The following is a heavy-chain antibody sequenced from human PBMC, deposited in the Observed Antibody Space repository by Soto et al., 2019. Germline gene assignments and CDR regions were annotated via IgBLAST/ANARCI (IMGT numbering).Heavy chain of an antibody. Sequence: PSETLSLTCTVSCGSISSADYYWSWIRQPPGKGLEWIGYFHSSGATYKDPSLKSRVTISVDTSKNQISLKLDFVTAADTAGYYCASIWFGDFDYWGHGTLVTVS. J-gene: IGHJ4*01. V-gene: IGHV4-30-4*01. D-gene: IGHD3-10*01. CDR1: CGSISSADYY. CDR3: ASIWFGDFDY. CDR2: FHSSGAT.